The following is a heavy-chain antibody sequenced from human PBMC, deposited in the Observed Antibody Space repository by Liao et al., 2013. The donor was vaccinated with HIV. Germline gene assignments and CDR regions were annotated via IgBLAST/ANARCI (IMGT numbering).Heavy chain of an antibody. D-gene: IGHD3-3*01. V-gene: IGHV4-61*02. J-gene: IGHJ3*02. CDR3: ARDRASDFWSGSRGGDAFDI. CDR2: IDTSGSI. CDR1: GGSITSGDHF. Sequence: QVQLQESGPGLVKPSETLSLTCTVSGGSITSGDHFWSWIRQPAGKGLEWIGRIDTSGSIKYSPSLKSRVTISVDTSKNQFSLKLTSVIAADTAIYYCARDRASDFWSGSRGGDAFDIWGPGGQWSPSL.